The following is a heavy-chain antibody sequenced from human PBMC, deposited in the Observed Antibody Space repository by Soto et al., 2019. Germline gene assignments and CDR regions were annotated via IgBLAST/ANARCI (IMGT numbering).Heavy chain of an antibody. CDR3: AKGGSYYYDSSGYYAN. Sequence: QSGGSLRLSCAASGFTFTSYAMSWVRQAPGKGLEWVSAISGSGGSSYYADSVKGRFTISRDNSKNTLFLQMNSLRAVDTAIYYCAKGGSYYYDSSGYYANWGQGTLVTVSS. D-gene: IGHD3-22*01. J-gene: IGHJ4*02. V-gene: IGHV3-23*01. CDR1: GFTFTSYA. CDR2: ISGSGGSS.